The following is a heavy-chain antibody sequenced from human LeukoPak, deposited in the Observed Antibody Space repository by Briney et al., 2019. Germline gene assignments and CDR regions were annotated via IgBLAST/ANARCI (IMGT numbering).Heavy chain of an antibody. CDR2: ISAYNGNT. J-gene: IGHJ1*01. CDR1: GYTFTSYA. Sequence: ASVKVSCKASGYTFTSYAFRWVRQAPGQGLEWMGWISAYNGNTNYAQKFQGRVTMTTDTSTSTAYMELRSLRSDDTAVYYCARVLIAASLCYWGQGTLVTVSS. D-gene: IGHD6-13*01. CDR3: ARVLIAASLCY. V-gene: IGHV1-18*01.